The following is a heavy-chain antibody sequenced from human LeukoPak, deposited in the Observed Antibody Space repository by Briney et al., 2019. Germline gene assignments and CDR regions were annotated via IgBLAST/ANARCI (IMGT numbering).Heavy chain of an antibody. J-gene: IGHJ5*02. D-gene: IGHD2-21*01. V-gene: IGHV4-34*01. CDR2: INHSGST. CDR3: ARHQTAYDLPGFDP. Sequence: PSETLSLTCAVYGGSFSGYYWSWIRQPPGKGLEWIGEINHSGSTNYNPSLKSRVTISVDTSKNQFSLKLSSVTAADTAVYYCARHQTAYDLPGFDPWGQGTLVTVSS. CDR1: GGSFSGYY.